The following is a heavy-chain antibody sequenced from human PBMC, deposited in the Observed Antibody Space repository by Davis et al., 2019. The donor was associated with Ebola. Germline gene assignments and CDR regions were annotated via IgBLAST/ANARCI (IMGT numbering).Heavy chain of an antibody. CDR2: ISAYNGNT. Sequence: AASVKVSCKASGYTFTSYGISWVRQAPGQGLEWMGWISAYNGNTNYAQKLQGRVTMTTDKSTSTAYMELSSLRSEDTAVYYCAREVGYDILTGYSVDVWGQGTTVTVSS. J-gene: IGHJ6*02. V-gene: IGHV1-18*01. D-gene: IGHD3-9*01. CDR1: GYTFTSYG. CDR3: AREVGYDILTGYSVDV.